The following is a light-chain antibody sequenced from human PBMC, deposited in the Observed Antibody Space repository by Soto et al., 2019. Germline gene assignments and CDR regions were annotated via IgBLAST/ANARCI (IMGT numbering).Light chain of an antibody. CDR1: QTIRGL. CDR2: DTS. J-gene: IGKJ5*01. V-gene: IGKV3-11*01. CDR3: QQRHNWPIT. Sequence: EIVLTQSPATLSLSPGERATLSCRTSQTIRGLLNWYQQRPGPAPRLLIYDTSNRATDIPARFSGSGSGTDFILTISCLDPEDFGVYFCQQRHNWPITVGQGTRMDIK.